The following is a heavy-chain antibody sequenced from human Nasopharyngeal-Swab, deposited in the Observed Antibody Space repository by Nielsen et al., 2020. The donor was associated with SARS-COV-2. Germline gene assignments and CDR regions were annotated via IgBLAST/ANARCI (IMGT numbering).Heavy chain of an antibody. D-gene: IGHD2-21*02. CDR2: INHSGST. V-gene: IGHV4-34*01. CDR1: GGSFSGYY. Sequence: SETLSLTCAVYGGSFSGYYWSWIRQPPGKGLEWIGEINHSGSTNYNPSLKSRLTMSVDTSTNQFSLKVSSVTAADTAVYYCTSHEYCRGYCKNGGFDSWGQGTLVTVSS. J-gene: IGHJ4*02. CDR3: TSHEYCRGYCKNGGFDS.